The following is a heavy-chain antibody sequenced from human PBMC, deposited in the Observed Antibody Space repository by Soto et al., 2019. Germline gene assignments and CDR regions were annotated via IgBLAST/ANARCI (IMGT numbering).Heavy chain of an antibody. Sequence: EVQLVESGGGLVQPGGSLRLSCAASGFTFSSYWMHWARQAPGKGLVWVSRVDSDGSSTSYADSVRGRFTISRDNAKNSLYLQMNSLRAEDTAIYYCTREYSNYAFHHWGQGTLVTVSS. J-gene: IGHJ5*02. V-gene: IGHV3-74*01. CDR1: GFTFSSYW. CDR3: TREYSNYAFHH. D-gene: IGHD4-4*01. CDR2: VDSDGSST.